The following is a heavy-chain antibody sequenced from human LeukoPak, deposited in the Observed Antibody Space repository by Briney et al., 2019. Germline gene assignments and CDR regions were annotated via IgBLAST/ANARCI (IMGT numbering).Heavy chain of an antibody. CDR1: GGSFSGYY. Sequence: SETLSLTCAVYGGSFSGYYWSWIRQPPGKGLERIGKINHSGSTNYNPSLKSRVTISVDTSKNQFSLKLSSVTAADTAVYYCARGEEKAAAGLNAFDIWGQGTMVTVSS. V-gene: IGHV4-34*01. CDR2: INHSGST. J-gene: IGHJ3*02. D-gene: IGHD6-13*01. CDR3: ARGEEKAAAGLNAFDI.